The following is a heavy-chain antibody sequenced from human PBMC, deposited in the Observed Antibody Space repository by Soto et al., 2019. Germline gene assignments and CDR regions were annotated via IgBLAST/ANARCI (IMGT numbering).Heavy chain of an antibody. CDR2: IIPIFGTA. V-gene: IGHV1-69*01. D-gene: IGHD1-1*01. CDR3: ALWGFRDGNNSKYNYSGMDV. Sequence: VQLVQSGAEVMKPGSSVELSCKASGGTFNRYTISWMRQAPGQGLEWMGGIIPIFGTANYAQKFQGRVAIIADESTSAAYMELRSLRSEDTAVYYCALWGFRDGNNSKYNYSGMDVWGQGTTVTVSS. J-gene: IGHJ6*02. CDR1: GGTFNRYT.